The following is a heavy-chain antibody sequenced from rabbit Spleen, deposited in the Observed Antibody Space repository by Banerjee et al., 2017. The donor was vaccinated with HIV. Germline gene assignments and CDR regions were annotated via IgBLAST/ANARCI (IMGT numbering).Heavy chain of an antibody. J-gene: IGHJ6*01. CDR1: GFSFSSSDY. Sequence: QEQLEESGGDLVKPGGTLTLTCTASGFSFSSSDYMCWVRQAPGKGLEWISCIAGGSSGFTYSATWAKGRFTISKASSTTVTLQMTSLTVADTATYFCARDTASSFSSYGMDLWGPGTLVTVS. V-gene: IGHV1S45*01. CDR3: ARDTASSFSSYGMDL. CDR2: IAGGSSGFT. D-gene: IGHD6-1*01.